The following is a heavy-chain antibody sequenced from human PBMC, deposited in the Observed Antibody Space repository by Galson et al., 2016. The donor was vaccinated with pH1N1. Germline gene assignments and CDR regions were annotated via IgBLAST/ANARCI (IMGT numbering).Heavy chain of an antibody. Sequence: SLRLSCAASGFTFIGYTMNWVRQAPGKGPERLSYISSRGTTISYADSVKGRFTISRDNARNSLFLDMNNLRSDDTAIYYCARDRTRRGALPGNFFDSWGQGTLVTVSS. CDR2: ISSRGTTI. CDR1: GFTFIGYT. D-gene: IGHD1-14*01. J-gene: IGHJ4*02. CDR3: ARDRTRRGALPGNFFDS. V-gene: IGHV3-48*01.